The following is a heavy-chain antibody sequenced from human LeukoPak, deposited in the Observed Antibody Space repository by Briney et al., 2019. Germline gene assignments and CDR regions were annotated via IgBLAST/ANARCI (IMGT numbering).Heavy chain of an antibody. CDR2: ISGSGTI. J-gene: IGHJ5*02. V-gene: IGHV4-4*07. CDR1: GGSINRY. D-gene: IGHD3-10*01. Sequence: PSETLSLTCTVSGGSINRYWSWIREPAGKGVEWIGRISGSGTITYNPALQSRLSISIDTSKNQSSLKLMSVTAADTAVYYCARDSGTTGEVKSDPWGQGTLVTVSS. CDR3: ARDSGTTGEVKSDP.